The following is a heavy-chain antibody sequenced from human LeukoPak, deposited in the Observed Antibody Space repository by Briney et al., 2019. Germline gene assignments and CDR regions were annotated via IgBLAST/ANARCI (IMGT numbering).Heavy chain of an antibody. CDR3: ASPYPGIAAAANSYYYGMDV. CDR1: GYSFNTYA. Sequence: GASVKVSCKTSGYSFNTYAIHWVRQAPGQRPEWMGWINAGNGNTKYSQKFQGRVTITRDTSASTAYMELSSLRSEDTAVYYCASPYPGIAAAANSYYYGMDVWGQGTTVTVSS. J-gene: IGHJ6*02. D-gene: IGHD6-13*01. V-gene: IGHV1-3*01. CDR2: INAGNGNT.